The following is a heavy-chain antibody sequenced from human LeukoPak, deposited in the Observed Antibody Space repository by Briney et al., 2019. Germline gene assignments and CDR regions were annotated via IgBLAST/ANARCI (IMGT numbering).Heavy chain of an antibody. CDR1: GYTFTGYY. CDR3: ARDWSYDSSGYSGDY. J-gene: IGHJ4*02. V-gene: IGHV1-2*02. CDR2: INPNSGGT. D-gene: IGHD3-22*01. Sequence: ASVKVSCKASGYTFTGYYMHWVRQAPGQGLEWMGWINPNSGGTNYAQKLQGRVTMTTDTSTSTAYMELRSLRSDDTAVYYCARDWSYDSSGYSGDYWGQGTLVTVSS.